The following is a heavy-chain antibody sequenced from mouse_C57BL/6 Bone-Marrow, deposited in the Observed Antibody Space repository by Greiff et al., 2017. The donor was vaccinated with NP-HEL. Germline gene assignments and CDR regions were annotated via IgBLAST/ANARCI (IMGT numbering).Heavy chain of an antibody. D-gene: IGHD2-4*01. Sequence: VKLQESGAELVRPGASVTLSCKASGYTFTDYEMHWVKQTPVHGLEWIGAIDPETGGTAYNQKFKGKAILTADKSSSTAYMELRSLTSEDSAVYYCTRETGYDYETAWFAYWGQGTLVTVSA. CDR3: TRETGYDYETAWFAY. CDR2: IDPETGGT. CDR1: GYTFTDYE. J-gene: IGHJ3*01. V-gene: IGHV1-15*01.